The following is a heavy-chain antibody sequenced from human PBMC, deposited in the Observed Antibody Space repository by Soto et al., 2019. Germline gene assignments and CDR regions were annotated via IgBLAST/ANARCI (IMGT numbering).Heavy chain of an antibody. Sequence: EVQLVESGGGLVQPGGSLRLSCAASGLTFSSYWMHWVRQAPGKGLVWVSRINSDGYSTSYADSVKGRFTISRDNAKNTLYLQMNSLRAEDTAVYYCARGGASGVPPAHWGQGTLVTVSS. CDR3: ARGGASGVPPAH. CDR1: GLTFSSYW. CDR2: INSDGYST. J-gene: IGHJ1*01. D-gene: IGHD3-16*01. V-gene: IGHV3-74*01.